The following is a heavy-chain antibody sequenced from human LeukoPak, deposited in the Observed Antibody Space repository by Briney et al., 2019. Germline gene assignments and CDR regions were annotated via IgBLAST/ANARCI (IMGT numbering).Heavy chain of an antibody. V-gene: IGHV3-30*18. CDR3: AKDGVAYYYDSSGYLDY. D-gene: IGHD3-22*01. CDR1: GFTFSSYG. CDR2: ISYDGSNK. J-gene: IGHJ4*02. Sequence: GGSLRLSCAASGFTFSSYGMHWVRQAPGEGLEWVAVISYDGSNKYYADSVKGRFTISRDNSKNTLYLQMNSLRAEDTAVYYCAKDGVAYYYDSSGYLDYWGQGTLVTVSS.